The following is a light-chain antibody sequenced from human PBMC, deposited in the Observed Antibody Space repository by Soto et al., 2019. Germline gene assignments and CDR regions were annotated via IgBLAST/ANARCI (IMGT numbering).Light chain of an antibody. CDR2: EGG. Sequence: QSALTQPASVSGSPGQSITIPCTGTSSNVGSYNLVSWYQQHPGKAPKLMIYEGGKRPSGVSNRFSGSKSGNTASLTISGLQTEDEADYYCCSYVGSSTFVFGTGTKLTVL. CDR1: SSNVGSYNL. J-gene: IGLJ1*01. V-gene: IGLV2-23*01. CDR3: CSYVGSSTFV.